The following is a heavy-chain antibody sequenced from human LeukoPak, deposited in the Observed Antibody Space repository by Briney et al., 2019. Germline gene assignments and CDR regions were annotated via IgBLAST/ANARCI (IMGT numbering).Heavy chain of an antibody. Sequence: ASVKVSCKASGYTFTGYYMHWVRQAPGQGLEWMGIINPSGDSTIYAQKFQGRVTMTRDTSISTAYMELSSLRSDDTAVYYCARDHGGTTMFVDAFDIWGQGTMVTVSS. CDR2: INPSGDST. CDR1: GYTFTGYY. D-gene: IGHD3-3*01. CDR3: ARDHGGTTMFVDAFDI. V-gene: IGHV1-46*01. J-gene: IGHJ3*02.